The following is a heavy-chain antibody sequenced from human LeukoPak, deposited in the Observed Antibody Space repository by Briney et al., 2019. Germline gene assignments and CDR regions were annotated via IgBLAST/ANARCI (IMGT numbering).Heavy chain of an antibody. CDR3: ARSITMVRGVIITGAHY. D-gene: IGHD3-10*01. V-gene: IGHV1-2*06. CDR1: GYTFTGYY. Sequence: GASVKVSCKASGYTFTGYYMHWVRQAPGQGLEWMGRINPNSGGTNYAQKFQGRVTMTRDTSISTAYMKLSRLRSDDTAVYYCARSITMVRGVIITGAHYWGQGTLVTVSS. J-gene: IGHJ4*02. CDR2: INPNSGGT.